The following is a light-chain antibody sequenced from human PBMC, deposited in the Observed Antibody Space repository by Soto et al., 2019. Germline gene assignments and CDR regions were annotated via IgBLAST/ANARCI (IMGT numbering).Light chain of an antibody. J-gene: IGKJ5*01. CDR2: AAS. Sequence: DIQMTQSPSSLSASVGDRVTITCRASQSISSYLNWYQQKPGKAPKLLIYAASSLQSGVPSRFSGSGSGTDFTLTISSLEPEDFAVYYCQQRSNWPLVITFGQGTRLEIK. CDR1: QSISSY. V-gene: IGKV1-39*01. CDR3: QQRSNWPLVIT.